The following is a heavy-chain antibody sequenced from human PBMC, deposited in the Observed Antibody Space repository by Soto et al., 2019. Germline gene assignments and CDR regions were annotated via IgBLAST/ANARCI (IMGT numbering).Heavy chain of an antibody. CDR1: GFTFSSYA. V-gene: IGHV3-30-3*01. CDR3: VRDGYYGMDV. CDR2: ISYDGSNK. J-gene: IGHJ6*02. Sequence: QVQLVESGGGVVQPGRSLRLSCAASGFTFSSYAMHWVRQAPGKGLEWVAVISYDGSNKYYADSVKGRFTISRDNSKNTLYLQMNSLRAEDTAVYYCVRDGYYGMDVWGQGTTVTVSS.